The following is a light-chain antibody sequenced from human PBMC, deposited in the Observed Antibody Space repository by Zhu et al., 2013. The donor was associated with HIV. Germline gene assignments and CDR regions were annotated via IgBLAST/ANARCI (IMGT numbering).Light chain of an antibody. V-gene: IGKV1-9*01. CDR1: QDINSY. Sequence: DIQLTQSPSFLSASVGDRVTITCRASQDINSYLAWYQQKPGKAPKLLIYAASTLQSGVPSRFGGRGSGTEFTLTIANLQPEDFATYYCHHVNDNPAFGPGTKVDFK. CDR3: HHVNDNPA. CDR2: AAS. J-gene: IGKJ3*01.